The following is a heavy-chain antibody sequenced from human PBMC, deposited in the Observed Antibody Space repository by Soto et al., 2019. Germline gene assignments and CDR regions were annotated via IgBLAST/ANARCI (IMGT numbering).Heavy chain of an antibody. J-gene: IGHJ6*02. CDR1: GYTFTSYD. V-gene: IGHV1-8*01. CDR3: ARAYGDPNGYYYYGMDV. Sequence: ASVKVSCKASGYTFTSYDINWVRQATGQGLEWMGWMNPNSGNTGYAQKFQGRVTMTRNTSISTAYMELSSLRSEDTAVYYCARAYGDPNGYYYYGMDVWGQGTTVTVSS. D-gene: IGHD4-17*01. CDR2: MNPNSGNT.